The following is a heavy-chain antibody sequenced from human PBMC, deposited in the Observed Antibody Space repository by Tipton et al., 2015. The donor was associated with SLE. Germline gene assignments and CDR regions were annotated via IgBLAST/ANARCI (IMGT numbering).Heavy chain of an antibody. D-gene: IGHD5-24*01. Sequence: TLSLTCPVSGSSISSHYCSWIRQPQGKGLEWIGYMYYSGSVHYNPSLRNRVTLSLDTSKNQFSLKLSSVTAADTAVYYCARTNLQESLVDWYFDLWGRGTLVTVSS. CDR2: MYYSGSV. J-gene: IGHJ2*01. CDR1: GSSISSHY. CDR3: ARTNLQESLVDWYFDL. V-gene: IGHV4-59*11.